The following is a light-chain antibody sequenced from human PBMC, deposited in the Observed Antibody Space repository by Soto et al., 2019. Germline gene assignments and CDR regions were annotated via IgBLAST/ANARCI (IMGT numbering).Light chain of an antibody. CDR1: QRVSSSY. Sequence: ESVLKQSPGTLSMSQGERATLSCRASQRVSSSYSDWYQQKPGQAPRLLIYGASRRATGIPDRFSGSGSGTDFSLTISRLEPEDVAVYYCQQYGSSPFTFGPGTKVDIK. CDR3: QQYGSSPFT. V-gene: IGKV3-20*01. CDR2: GAS. J-gene: IGKJ3*01.